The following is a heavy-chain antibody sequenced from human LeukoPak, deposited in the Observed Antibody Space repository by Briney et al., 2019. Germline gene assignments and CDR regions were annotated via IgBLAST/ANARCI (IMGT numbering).Heavy chain of an antibody. D-gene: IGHD1-26*01. Sequence: ASVKVSCKASGYTFTGYYMHWVRQAPGQGLEWMGWINPNSGGTNYAQKFQGRVTMTRDTSISTAYMELSRLRSDDTAVYYCARRWELLVSFLDLPRYWGQGTLVTVSS. CDR3: ARRWELLVSFLDLPRY. J-gene: IGHJ4*02. V-gene: IGHV1-2*02. CDR2: INPNSGGT. CDR1: GYTFTGYY.